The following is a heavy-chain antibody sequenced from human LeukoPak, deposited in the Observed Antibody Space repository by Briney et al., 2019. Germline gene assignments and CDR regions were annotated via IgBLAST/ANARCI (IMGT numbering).Heavy chain of an antibody. CDR2: ISSSGSTI. D-gene: IGHD6-19*01. J-gene: IGHJ3*02. CDR1: GFTFSDYY. CDR3: ARAVAGHNDAFDI. V-gene: IGHV3-11*01. Sequence: GGSLKLSCAASGFTFSDYYMSWIRQAPGKGLEWVSYISSSGSTIYYADSVKGRFTISRDNAKNSLYLQMNSLRAEDTAVYYCARAVAGHNDAFDIWGQGTMVTVSS.